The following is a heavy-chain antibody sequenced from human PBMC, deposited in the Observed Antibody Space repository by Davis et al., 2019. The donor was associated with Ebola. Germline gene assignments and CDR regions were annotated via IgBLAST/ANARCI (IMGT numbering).Heavy chain of an antibody. V-gene: IGHV4-61*01. CDR2: IYYSGST. Sequence: MPSETLSLPCTVSVGSVSSGSYYWSWIRQPPGKGLEWIGYIYYSGSTNYNPSLKSRVTISVDTSKNQFSLKLSSVTAADTAVYYCARMPIVVQAAMYDYWGQGTLVTVSS. D-gene: IGHD2-2*01. CDR3: ARMPIVVQAAMYDY. J-gene: IGHJ4*02. CDR1: VGSVSSGSYY.